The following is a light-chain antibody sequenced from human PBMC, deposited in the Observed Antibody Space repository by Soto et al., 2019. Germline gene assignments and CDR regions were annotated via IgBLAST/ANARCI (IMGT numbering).Light chain of an antibody. CDR2: EVS. Sequence: QSALTQPPSVSVSPGQSITISCSGTSSDVGGYNYVSWYQQHPGKAPKLMIYEVSNRPSRVSNRFSGSKSGNTASLTISGLQAEDEADYYCSSYTRSSTSYVFGTGTKVTVL. V-gene: IGLV2-14*01. J-gene: IGLJ1*01. CDR3: SSYTRSSTSYV. CDR1: SSDVGGYNY.